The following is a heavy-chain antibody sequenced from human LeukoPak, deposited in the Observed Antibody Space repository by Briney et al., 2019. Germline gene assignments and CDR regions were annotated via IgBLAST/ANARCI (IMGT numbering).Heavy chain of an antibody. J-gene: IGHJ4*02. D-gene: IGHD4-23*01. Sequence: GESLKISCQGSGYSFTNNWIGWVRHMPGKGLDWMAIVYPGDSHTKYNPSFQGQVTISADKSSSTAYLQWISLRASDTAMYYCARHRTTVVSSYDYWGQGTLVTVSS. V-gene: IGHV5-51*01. CDR2: VYPGDSHT. CDR1: GYSFTNNW. CDR3: ARHRTTVVSSYDY.